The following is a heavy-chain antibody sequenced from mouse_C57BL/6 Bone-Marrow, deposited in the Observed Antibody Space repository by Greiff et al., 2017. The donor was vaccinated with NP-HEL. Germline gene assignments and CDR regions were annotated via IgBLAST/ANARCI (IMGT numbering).Heavy chain of an antibody. CDR1: FFSFLLSF. Sequence: EVKLVESGGGLVQPRVSVPPPFSSSFFSFLLSFLLFFLLSPLKGLEWIGEINPDSSTTNYAPSLKDKFIISRDNAKNTLYLQKSKVRSEDTALYYCARGGLNDYRSTDWYFDVWGTGTTVTVSS. CDR3: ARGGLNDYRSTDWYFDV. D-gene: IGHD2-4*01. V-gene: IGHV4-1*01. CDR2: INPDSSTT. J-gene: IGHJ1*03.